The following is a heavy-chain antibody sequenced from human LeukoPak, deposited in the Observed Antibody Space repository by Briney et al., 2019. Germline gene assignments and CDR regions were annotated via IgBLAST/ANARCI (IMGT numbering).Heavy chain of an antibody. CDR1: GGTFNNYA. V-gene: IGHV1-69*13. J-gene: IGHJ4*02. CDR2: IFPLFETT. CDR3: ARGRESHGHYFHF. D-gene: IGHD1-26*01. Sequence: SVKLSCKASGGTFNNYAMNWVRQAPGQGLEWMGGIFPLFETTNYAQGFKGRVTITADDSTSTAYMELNSLRTEDTAVYYCARGRESHGHYFHFWGQGTLVTVSS.